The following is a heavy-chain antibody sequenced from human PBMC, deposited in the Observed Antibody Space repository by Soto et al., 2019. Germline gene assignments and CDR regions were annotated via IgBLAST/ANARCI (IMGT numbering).Heavy chain of an antibody. CDR1: GFTLGSYA. Sequence: QPGGSLRLSCAASGFTLGSYAMGWVRQAPGKGLEWVSTLGGGGDTYYADSVKGRFTISRDTSKNTLYLQMNSLRADDTAVYYCAKDQASGQGSFDSWGQGTLVTVSS. CDR3: AKDQASGQGSFDS. J-gene: IGHJ4*02. V-gene: IGHV3-23*01. CDR2: LGGGGDT.